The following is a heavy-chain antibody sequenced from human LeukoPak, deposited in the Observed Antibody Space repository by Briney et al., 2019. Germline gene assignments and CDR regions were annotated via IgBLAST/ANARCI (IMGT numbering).Heavy chain of an antibody. V-gene: IGHV3-30-3*02. Sequence: GGSLRLSCAASGFTFSSYAMHWVRQAPGKGLEWVAVISYDGSNKYYADSVKGRFTISRDNSKNTLYLQMDSLRGEDTALYYCVKGIAVAEIWGQGTLVTVSS. CDR3: VKGIAVAEI. CDR1: GFTFSSYA. CDR2: ISYDGSNK. J-gene: IGHJ4*02. D-gene: IGHD6-19*01.